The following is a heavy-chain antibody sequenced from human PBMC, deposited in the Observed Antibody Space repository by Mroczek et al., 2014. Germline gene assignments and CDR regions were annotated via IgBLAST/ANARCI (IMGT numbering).Heavy chain of an antibody. CDR1: GGSISSGDYY. V-gene: IGHV4-30-4*01. D-gene: IGHD3-10*01. J-gene: IGHJ5*02. CDR3: ARSAYSGSYYNLLNWFDP. CDR2: IYYSGST. Sequence: QVQLQEWGPGTGEAFTDPCPLTCTVSGGSISSGDYYWSWIRQPPGKGLEWIGYIYYSGSTYYNPSLKSRVTISVDTSKNQFSLKLGSVTAADTAVYYCARSAYSGSYYNLLNWFDPWGQGTLVTVSS.